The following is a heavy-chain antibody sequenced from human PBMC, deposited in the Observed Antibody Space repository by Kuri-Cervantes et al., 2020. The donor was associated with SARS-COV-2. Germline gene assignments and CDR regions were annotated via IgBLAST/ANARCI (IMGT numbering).Heavy chain of an antibody. J-gene: IGHJ5*02. CDR2: IYSGGST. V-gene: IGHV3-53*01. CDR3: ARDRSNYKGNNWSDP. CDR1: GFTVSSNY. D-gene: IGHD4-11*01. Sequence: LSLTCAASGFTVSSNYMSWVRQAPGKGLEWVSDIYSGGSTYYADSVKGRLTISRDNSKNTLYLQMNSLRAEDTAVYYCARDRSNYKGNNWSDPWGQGTLVTVSS.